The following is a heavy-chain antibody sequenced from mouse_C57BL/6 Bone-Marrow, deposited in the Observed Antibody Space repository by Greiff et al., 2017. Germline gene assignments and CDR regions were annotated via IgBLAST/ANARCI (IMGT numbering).Heavy chain of an antibody. CDR1: GFTFSDFY. D-gene: IGHD2-1*01. V-gene: IGHV7-1*01. CDR3: ARDPLLVAMDY. J-gene: IGHJ4*01. CDR2: SRNKANDYTT. Sequence: EVKLMESGGGLVQSGRSLRLSCATSGFTFSDFYMEWVRQAPGKGLEWIAASRNKANDYTTEYSASVKGRFIVSRDTSQSILYLQMNALRAEDTAIYYCARDPLLVAMDYWGQGTSVTVSS.